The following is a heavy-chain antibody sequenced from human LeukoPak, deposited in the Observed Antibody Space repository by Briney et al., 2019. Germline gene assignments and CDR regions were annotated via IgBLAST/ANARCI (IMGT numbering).Heavy chain of an antibody. D-gene: IGHD3-10*02. V-gene: IGHV3-48*04. CDR3: AREEPYYYVNPFDY. Sequence: GGSLRLSCAASGFTFSSYGMHWVRQAPGKGLEWVSYISSSGSTIYYADSVKGRFTISRDNAKNSLYLQMNSLRAEDTAVYYCAREEPYYYVNPFDYWGQGTLVTVSS. CDR2: ISSSGSTI. CDR1: GFTFSSYG. J-gene: IGHJ4*02.